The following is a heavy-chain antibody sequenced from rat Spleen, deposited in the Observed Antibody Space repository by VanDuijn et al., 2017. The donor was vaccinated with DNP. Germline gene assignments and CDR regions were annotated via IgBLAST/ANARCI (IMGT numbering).Heavy chain of an antibody. D-gene: IGHD5-1*01. CDR3: TRWGGLGFDY. CDR1: DYSITNNY. Sequence: EVQLQESGPGLVKPSQSLSLTCSVTDYSITNNYWGWVRKFPGNKMEWMGYISYSGHTDYNPSLRSRISITRDTSKNQFFLQLNSVTTEDTATYYCTRWGGLGFDYWGQGVMVTVSS. CDR2: ISYSGHT. V-gene: IGHV3-1*01. J-gene: IGHJ2*01.